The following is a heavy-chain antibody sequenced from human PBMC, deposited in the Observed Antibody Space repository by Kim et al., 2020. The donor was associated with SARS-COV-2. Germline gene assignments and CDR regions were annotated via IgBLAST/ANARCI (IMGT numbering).Heavy chain of an antibody. J-gene: IGHJ1*01. V-gene: IGHV4-39*01. CDR1: SGSISSDAHN. CDR3: VGLAVVGWATNEY. CDR2: IHYSGTT. Sequence: PSETLSLTCAVSSGSISSDAHNWAWIRQPPGKGLEWIGSIHYSGTTSYNPSLERRVTTSIDTSKNQFSLKLTSVTAADTAVYYCVGLAVVGWATNEYWGQGSLVTVSS. D-gene: IGHD5-12*01.